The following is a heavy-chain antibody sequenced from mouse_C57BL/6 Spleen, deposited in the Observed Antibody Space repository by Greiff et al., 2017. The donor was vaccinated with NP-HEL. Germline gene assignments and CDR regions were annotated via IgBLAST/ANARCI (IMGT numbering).Heavy chain of an antibody. D-gene: IGHD2-2*01. J-gene: IGHJ1*03. CDR3: TRAYGSYWYFDV. CDR2: ISSGGDYI. Sequence: EVMLVESGEGLVKPGGSLKLSCAASGFTFSSYAMSWVRQTPEKRLEWVAYISSGGDYIYYADTVKGRFTISRDNARNTLYLQMSSLKSEDTAMYYCTRAYGSYWYFDVWGTGTTVTVSS. V-gene: IGHV5-9-1*02. CDR1: GFTFSSYA.